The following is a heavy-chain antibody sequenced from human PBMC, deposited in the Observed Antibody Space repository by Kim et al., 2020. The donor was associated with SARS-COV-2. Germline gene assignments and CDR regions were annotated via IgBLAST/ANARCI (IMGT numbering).Heavy chain of an antibody. Sequence: GGSLRLSCAASGFTFSSYGMHWVRQAPGKGLEWVAVISYDGSNKYYADSVKGRFTISRDNSKNTLYLQMNSLRAEDTAVYYCARDRSVSSWVFYYYYGMDVWGQGTTVTVSS. CDR3: ARDRSVSSWVFYYYYGMDV. CDR2: ISYDGSNK. D-gene: IGHD6-13*01. CDR1: GFTFSSYG. J-gene: IGHJ6*02. V-gene: IGHV3-33*05.